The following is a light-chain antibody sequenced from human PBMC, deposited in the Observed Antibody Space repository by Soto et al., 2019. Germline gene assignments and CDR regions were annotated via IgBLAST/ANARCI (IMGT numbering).Light chain of an antibody. Sequence: QSALTQPPSVSDAPRQRVTISCSGSSSNIGNNAVNWYQQLPGKAPKLLIYYDDLLPSGVSDRFSGSKSGTSASLAISGLQSEDEADYYCAAWDDSLNGVVFGGGTKLIVL. J-gene: IGLJ2*01. V-gene: IGLV1-36*01. CDR1: SSNIGNNA. CDR3: AAWDDSLNGVV. CDR2: YDD.